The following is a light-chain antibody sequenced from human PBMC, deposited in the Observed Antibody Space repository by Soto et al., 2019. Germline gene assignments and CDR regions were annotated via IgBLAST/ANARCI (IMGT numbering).Light chain of an antibody. J-gene: IGKJ4*01. CDR2: DAS. CDR1: QSVSSY. Sequence: EIVLPQSPATLALSPGERATLSCRASQSVSSYLAWYQQKPGQAPRLLIFDASNKATGIPASLNGSGSGTDFTHTINSLEPEDLALYDGPQRSNRPHPFGGGNKVEIK. V-gene: IGKV3-11*01. CDR3: PQRSNRPHP.